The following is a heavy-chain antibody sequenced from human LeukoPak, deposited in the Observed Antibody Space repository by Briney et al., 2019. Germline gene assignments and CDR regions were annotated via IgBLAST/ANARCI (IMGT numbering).Heavy chain of an antibody. CDR3: AKGLHYYDSSGYGLYFDY. CDR1: GFTFSFYG. V-gene: IGHV3-23*01. D-gene: IGHD3-22*01. J-gene: IGHJ4*02. CDR2: ISGSGGST. Sequence: GGSLRLSCVGSGFTFSFYGIHWFRQAPGKGLEWVSAISGSGGSTYYADSVKGRFTISRDNSKNTLYLQMNSLRAEDTAVYYCAKGLHYYDSSGYGLYFDYWGQGTLVTVSS.